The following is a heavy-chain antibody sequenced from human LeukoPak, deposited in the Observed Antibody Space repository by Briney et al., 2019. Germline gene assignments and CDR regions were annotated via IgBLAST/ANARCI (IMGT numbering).Heavy chain of an antibody. J-gene: IGHJ4*02. V-gene: IGHV1-2*02. Sequence: AASVKVSCKASGYTLTDYYIHWVRQAPGQGLEWMGWINPNSAGTNYAQKFQGRVTMTRDTSISTAYMELSSLTSGDTALYYCARAHSSLRLYYSDYWGQGTLVTVSS. D-gene: IGHD6-6*01. CDR2: INPNSAGT. CDR3: ARAHSSLRLYYSDY. CDR1: GYTLTDYY.